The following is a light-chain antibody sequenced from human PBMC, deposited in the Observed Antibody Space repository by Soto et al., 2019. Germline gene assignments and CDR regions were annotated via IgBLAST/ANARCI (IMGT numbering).Light chain of an antibody. Sequence: DVQMTQSPSTLSASVGDRVTITCRASQSISSWLDWYQQKPGTAPKLLIYKASTLQSGVPSRFSGRGAGTEFTHTISSLQPDDSPTYYCPLSNANWTFGQGTKGQ. CDR1: QSISSW. CDR3: PLSNANWT. CDR2: KAS. V-gene: IGKV1-5*03. J-gene: IGKJ1*01.